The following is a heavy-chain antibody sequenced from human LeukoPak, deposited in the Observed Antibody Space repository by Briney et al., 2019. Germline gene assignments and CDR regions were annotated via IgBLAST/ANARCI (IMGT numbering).Heavy chain of an antibody. J-gene: IGHJ5*02. CDR3: ARSFWIVVVPAAISSLGFDP. CDR1: GGTFSSYA. D-gene: IGHD2-2*02. V-gene: IGHV1-69*05. Sequence: ASVKVSCKASGGTFSSYAISWVRQAPGQGLEWMGGIIPIFGTANYAQKFQGRVTITTDESTSTAYMELSSLRSEDTAVYYCARSFWIVVVPAAISSLGFDPWGQGTLVTASS. CDR2: IIPIFGTA.